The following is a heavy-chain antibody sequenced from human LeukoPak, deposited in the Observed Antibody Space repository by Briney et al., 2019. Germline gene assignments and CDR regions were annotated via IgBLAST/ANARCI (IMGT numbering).Heavy chain of an antibody. D-gene: IGHD2-15*01. J-gene: IGHJ3*02. V-gene: IGHV4-39*01. CDR3: AHGIIGRVVVAGLERMPRDAFLN. Sequence: PSETLSLTCTVSGGSISSSSYYWGWIRQPPGKGLEWIGSIYYSGSTYYNPSLRRRLTISADTSKNQINLKVTSVAAADTAVYYCAHGIIGRVVVAGLERMPRDAFLNWGQGTMVTVSS. CDR1: GGSISSSSYY. CDR2: IYYSGST.